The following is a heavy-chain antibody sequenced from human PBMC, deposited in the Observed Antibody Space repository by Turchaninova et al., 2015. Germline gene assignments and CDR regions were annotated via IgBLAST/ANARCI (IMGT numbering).Heavy chain of an antibody. CDR3: ARGGSFSDY. V-gene: IGHV3-7*01. CDR2: INQDESEK. Sequence: EVQLVASGGGLVQPGGSLRLSWAASGFTFSDFWWIWVRQDPGTGMEWVATINQDESEKHYADSVQGRFTISRDNAKNSVHLQMSSLRAEDTAVYYCARGGSFSDYWGQGTLGTVSS. D-gene: IGHD2-15*01. CDR1: GFTFSDFW. J-gene: IGHJ4*02.